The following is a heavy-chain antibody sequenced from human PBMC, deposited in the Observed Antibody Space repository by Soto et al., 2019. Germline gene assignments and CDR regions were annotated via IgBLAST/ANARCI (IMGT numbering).Heavy chain of an antibody. CDR2: IIPIFGTA. V-gene: IGHV1-69*13. CDR1: GGTFSSYA. J-gene: IGHJ3*02. CDR3: ATPRVPDAFDI. Sequence: ASVKVSCKASGGTFSSYAISWVRQAPGQGLEWMGGIIPIFGTANYAQKFQGRVTITADESTSTAYMELSSLRSEDTAVYYCATPRVPDAFDIWGQGTMVTVSS.